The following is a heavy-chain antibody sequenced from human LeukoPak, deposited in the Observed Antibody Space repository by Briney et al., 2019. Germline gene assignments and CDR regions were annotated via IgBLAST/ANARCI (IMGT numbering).Heavy chain of an antibody. Sequence: PGGSLRLSCAASGFTFSSYGMHWVRQAPGKGLEWVAFIRYDGSNKYYADSVKGRFTISRDNSKNTLYLQMNSLRAEDTAVYYCAKGPRRSGYDSYYFDYWGQGTLVTVSS. V-gene: IGHV3-30*02. CDR3: AKGPRRSGYDSYYFDY. D-gene: IGHD5-12*01. CDR1: GFTFSSYG. J-gene: IGHJ4*02. CDR2: IRYDGSNK.